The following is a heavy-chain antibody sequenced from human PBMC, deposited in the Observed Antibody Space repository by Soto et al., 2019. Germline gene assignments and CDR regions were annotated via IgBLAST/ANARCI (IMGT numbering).Heavy chain of an antibody. Sequence: VQLLESGGGLVQPGGSLRLSCAASGFTFSSYAMSWVRQAPGKGLEWLAVISYDGSNKHYADSVKGRFTVSRDNSKNTLYLQMNSLRAEDTAVYFCARYSGKYQGPIDYWGQGTLVTVSS. V-gene: IGHV3-30*03. CDR2: ISYDGSNK. CDR1: GFTFSSYA. D-gene: IGHD1-26*01. J-gene: IGHJ4*02. CDR3: ARYSGKYQGPIDY.